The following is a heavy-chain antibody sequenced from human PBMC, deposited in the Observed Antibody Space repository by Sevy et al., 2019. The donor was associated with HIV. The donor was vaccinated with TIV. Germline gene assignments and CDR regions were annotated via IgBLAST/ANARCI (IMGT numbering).Heavy chain of an antibody. V-gene: IGHV3-7*01. Sequence: GGSLILSCVVSGFTFSDFWMTWVRQTPGKGLEWVAYINQDERHINYLDSVTGRFTISRDNAKNSLYLQMHSLRLDDTGIYYCARDPDWGALDRWGQGTLVTVSS. CDR1: GFTFSDFW. J-gene: IGHJ5*02. D-gene: IGHD7-27*01. CDR2: INQDERHI. CDR3: ARDPDWGALDR.